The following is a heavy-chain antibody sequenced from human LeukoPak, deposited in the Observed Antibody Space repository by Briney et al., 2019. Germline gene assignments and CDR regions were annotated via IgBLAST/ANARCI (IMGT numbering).Heavy chain of an antibody. CDR3: ARAGFGELLSAFDY. D-gene: IGHD3-10*01. CDR1: GYSFTAYY. V-gene: IGHV1-46*01. CDR2: INPSGGST. Sequence: ASVKISCKTSGYSFTAYYIHWIRQAPGQGLEWMGIINPSGGSTSYAQKFQGRVTMTRDTSTSTVYMELSSLRSEDTAVYYCARAGFGELLSAFDYWGQGTLVTVSS. J-gene: IGHJ4*02.